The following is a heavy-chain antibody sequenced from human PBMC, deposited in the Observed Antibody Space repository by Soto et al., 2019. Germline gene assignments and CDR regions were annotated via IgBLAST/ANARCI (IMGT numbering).Heavy chain of an antibody. CDR1: GVTFSSYS. D-gene: IGHD1-1*01. CDR2: ISSSSSYI. V-gene: IGHV3-21*01. CDR3: ARSQRVQLERRPTWFDP. Sequence: GGSLRLACAASGVTFSSYSMNWVRQAPGKGLEWVSSISSSSSYIYYADPVKGRFTISRDNAKNSLYLQMNSLRAEDTAVYYCARSQRVQLERRPTWFDPWGQGT. J-gene: IGHJ5*02.